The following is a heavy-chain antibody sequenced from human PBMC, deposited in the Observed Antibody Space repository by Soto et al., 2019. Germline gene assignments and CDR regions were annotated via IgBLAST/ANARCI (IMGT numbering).Heavy chain of an antibody. CDR2: IYYSGST. CDR3: DRTAAMAPFDY. CDR1: GGSISSGDYY. Sequence: SETLSLTCTVSGGSISSGDYYWSWIRQPPGKGLEWIGYIYYSGSTYYNPSLKSRVTISVDTSKNQFSLKLSSVTAADTAVYYCDRTAAMAPFDYWGQGTLVTVYS. J-gene: IGHJ4*02. D-gene: IGHD5-18*01. V-gene: IGHV4-30-4*01.